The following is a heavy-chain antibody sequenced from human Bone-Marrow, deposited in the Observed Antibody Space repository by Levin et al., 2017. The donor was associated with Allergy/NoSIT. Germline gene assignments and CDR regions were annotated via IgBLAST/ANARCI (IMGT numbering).Heavy chain of an antibody. CDR2: IFHSGIA. J-gene: IGHJ3*02. CDR1: GASISSSNW. V-gene: IGHV4-4*02. CDR3: TRRNSAWATFTFDI. Sequence: SETLSLTCAVSGASISSSNWWNWVRQTPGGGLEWLGEIFHSGIANYNPSLKSRILISVDKSKNHFSLNLKSVTAADTALYYCTRRNSAWATFTFDIWGHGTMVTVS. D-gene: IGHD1/OR15-1a*01.